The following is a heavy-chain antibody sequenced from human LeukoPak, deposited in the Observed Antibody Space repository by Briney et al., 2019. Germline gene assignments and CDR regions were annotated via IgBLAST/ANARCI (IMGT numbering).Heavy chain of an antibody. D-gene: IGHD3-22*01. CDR3: ARDYYDSSGYYYQLGWYFDL. V-gene: IGHV4-34*01. CDR2: INHSGST. CDR1: GGSFSGYY. Sequence: SETLSLTCAVYGGSFSGYYWSWIRQPPGKGLEWIGEINHSGSTNYNPSLKSRVTISVDTSKNQFSLKLSSVPAADTAVYYCARDYYDSSGYYYQLGWYFDLWGRGTLVTVSS. J-gene: IGHJ2*01.